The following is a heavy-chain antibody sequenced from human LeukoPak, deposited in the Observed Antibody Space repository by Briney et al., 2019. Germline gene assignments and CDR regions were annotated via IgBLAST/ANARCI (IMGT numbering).Heavy chain of an antibody. V-gene: IGHV4-59*08. CDR1: GGSISSYY. Sequence: PSETLSLTCTVSGGSISSYYWSWIRQPPGKGLEWIGYMYYSGSTNYNPSLKSRVTISVDTSKNQFSLKLSSVTAADTAVYYCARRGRNSSGWQDYLWGQGTLVTVSS. CDR3: ARRGRNSSGWQDYL. J-gene: IGHJ4*02. CDR2: MYYSGST. D-gene: IGHD6-25*01.